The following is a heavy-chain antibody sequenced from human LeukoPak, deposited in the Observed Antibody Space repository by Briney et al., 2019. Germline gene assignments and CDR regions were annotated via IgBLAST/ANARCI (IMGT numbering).Heavy chain of an antibody. CDR3: AREGPHSGYDYYFDY. CDR1: GYTFTIYG. D-gene: IGHD5-12*01. Sequence: ASVKVSCKASGYTFTIYGISWVRQAPGQGLEWMGWISVYNGNTNYAQKLQGRVTMTTDTSTSTAYMELRSLRSDDTAVYYCAREGPHSGYDYYFDYWGRGTLVTVSS. V-gene: IGHV1-18*01. J-gene: IGHJ4*02. CDR2: ISVYNGNT.